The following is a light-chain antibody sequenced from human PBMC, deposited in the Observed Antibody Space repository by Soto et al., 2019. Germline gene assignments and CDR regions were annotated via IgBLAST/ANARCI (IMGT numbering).Light chain of an antibody. CDR2: DAS. V-gene: IGKV3-11*01. CDR1: QSFGTY. Sequence: EIVLTLSPATLSLSPGERATLSCRASQSFGTYLVWYQQKPGQAPRLLIYDASNRAIGNPDRFSGSGSGTDFTLTISSLEPGDSAVYYCQQRRAWPRVFGGGTRME. CDR3: QQRRAWPRV. J-gene: IGKJ4*01.